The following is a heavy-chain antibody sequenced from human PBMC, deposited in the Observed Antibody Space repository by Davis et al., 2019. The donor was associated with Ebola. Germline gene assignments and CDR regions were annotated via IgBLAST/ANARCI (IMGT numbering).Heavy chain of an antibody. J-gene: IGHJ4*02. CDR2: IGTAGDT. CDR3: ARAHFGRSSFDY. V-gene: IGHV3-13*01. Sequence: ESLKISCAASGFTFSSYDMHWVRQVTGKGLEWVSAIGTAGDTYYPGSVKGRFTISRENAKNSLYLQMNSLRAGDTAVYYCARAHFGRSSFDYWGQGTLVTVSS. D-gene: IGHD6-6*01. CDR1: GFTFSSYD.